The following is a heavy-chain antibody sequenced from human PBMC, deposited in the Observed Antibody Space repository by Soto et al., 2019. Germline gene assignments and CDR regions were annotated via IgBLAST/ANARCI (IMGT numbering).Heavy chain of an antibody. CDR2: IDPSDSYT. CDR3: ARQGYYYDSSGYHPYFDY. V-gene: IGHV5-10-1*01. CDR1: GYSFTSYW. D-gene: IGHD3-22*01. J-gene: IGHJ4*02. Sequence: GESLKISCKGSGYSFTSYWISWVRQMPGKGLEWMGRIDPSDSYTNYSPSFQGHVTISADESISTAYLQWSSLKASDTAMYYCARQGYYYDSSGYHPYFDYWGQGTLVTVSS.